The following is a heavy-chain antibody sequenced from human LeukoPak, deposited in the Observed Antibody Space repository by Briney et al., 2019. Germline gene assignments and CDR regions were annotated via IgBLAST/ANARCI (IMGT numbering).Heavy chain of an antibody. CDR3: TSTYDYVWGSYRPFDY. V-gene: IGHV3-49*03. CDR2: IRSKAYGGTT. CDR1: GFTFGDYA. Sequence: GGSLRLSCTASGFTFGDYAMSWFRQAPGKGLEWVGLIRSKAYGGTTEYAASVKGRFTISRDDSKSIAYLQMNSLKTEDTAVYYCTSTYDYVWGSYRPFDYWGQGTLVTVSS. J-gene: IGHJ4*02. D-gene: IGHD3-16*02.